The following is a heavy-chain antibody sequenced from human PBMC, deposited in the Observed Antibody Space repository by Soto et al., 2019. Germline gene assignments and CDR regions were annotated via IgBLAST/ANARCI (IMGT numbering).Heavy chain of an antibody. CDR1: GYTFITYG. V-gene: IGHV1-18*01. CDR3: ARGQFGDLDY. Sequence: QVQLVHSGAEVKKPGASVKVSCKASGYTFITYGFTWVRQAPGQGLEWMGWISAYNGNTNYAQKLQGRVTMTTDTSTSTAYLELRSLTSDDAAVYYCARGQFGDLDYWGQGTLVTVSS. CDR2: ISAYNGNT. D-gene: IGHD2-21*02. J-gene: IGHJ4*02.